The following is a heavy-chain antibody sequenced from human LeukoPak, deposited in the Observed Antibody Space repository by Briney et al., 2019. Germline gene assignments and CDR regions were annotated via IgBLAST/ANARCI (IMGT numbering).Heavy chain of an antibody. J-gene: IGHJ6*04. CDR3: ARTRPQDYSTSYMDV. D-gene: IGHD4-11*01. V-gene: IGHV4-59*08. Sequence: SETLSLTCNLTGDSLRSDYWSWIRQSPGKGLEWSGFIFHSGNTDYNPALQSRVAISIDKSKNQFSLKMTSVTAADTAVYYCARTRPQDYSTSYMDVWGKGTTVTVSS. CDR2: IFHSGNT. CDR1: GDSLRSDY.